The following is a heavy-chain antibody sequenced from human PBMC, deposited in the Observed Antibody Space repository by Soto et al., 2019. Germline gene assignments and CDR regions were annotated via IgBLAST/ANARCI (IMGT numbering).Heavy chain of an antibody. CDR1: GFTFSSYG. CDR2: IWYDGSNK. V-gene: IGHV3-33*01. CDR3: ARESGYSSSTSCYADY. J-gene: IGHJ4*02. Sequence: QVQLVESGGGVVQPGRSLRLSCAASGFTFSSYGMHWVRQAPGKGLEWVAVIWYDGSNKYYADSVKGRFTISRDNSKNTLYLQMNSLRAEDTAVYYCARESGYSSSTSCYADYWGQGTLVTVSS. D-gene: IGHD2-2*03.